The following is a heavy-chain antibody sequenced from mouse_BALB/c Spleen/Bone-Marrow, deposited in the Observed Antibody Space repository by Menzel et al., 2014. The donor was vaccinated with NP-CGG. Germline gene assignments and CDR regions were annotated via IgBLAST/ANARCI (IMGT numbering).Heavy chain of an antibody. D-gene: IGHD2-3*01. V-gene: IGHV14-3*02. J-gene: IGHJ4*01. CDR3: ARGLLQYYYAMDY. CDR1: GFNIKDTY. Sequence: EVQLQESGAELVKPGASVKLSCTASGFNIKDTYMHWVKQRPEQGLEWIGRIDPANGNTKYDPKFQGKATITADTSSNTAYLQLSSLTSEDIAVYYCARGLLQYYYAMDYWGQGTSVTVSS. CDR2: IDPANGNT.